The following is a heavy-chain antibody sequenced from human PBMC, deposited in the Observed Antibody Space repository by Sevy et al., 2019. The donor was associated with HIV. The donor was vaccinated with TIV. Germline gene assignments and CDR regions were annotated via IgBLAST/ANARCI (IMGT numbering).Heavy chain of an antibody. J-gene: IGHJ4*02. D-gene: IGHD3-16*01. CDR3: AGGRGDPRADSFDY. V-gene: IGHV3-21*01. Sequence: GGSLRLSCAASGFTFNIYSMNWVRQAPGKGLEWVSSISGSSSYIFYADSVKGRFTISRDNAKNSLYLQMNSLRAEDTAVYYCAGGRGDPRADSFDYWGQGTLVTVSS. CDR2: ISGSSSYI. CDR1: GFTFNIYS.